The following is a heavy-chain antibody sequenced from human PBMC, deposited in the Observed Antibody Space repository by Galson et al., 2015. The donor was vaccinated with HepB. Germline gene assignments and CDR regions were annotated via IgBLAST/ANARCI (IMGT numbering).Heavy chain of an antibody. V-gene: IGHV1-18*04. D-gene: IGHD3-22*01. J-gene: IGHJ5*02. Sequence: SVKVSCKASGYTFTSYGISWVRQAPGQGLEWMGWISAYNGNTNYAQKLQGRVTMTTDTSTSTAYMELRSLRSDDTAVYYCARLKNDDSSGYYYVGYNWFDPSGQGTLVTVSS. CDR3: ARLKNDDSSGYYYVGYNWFDP. CDR2: ISAYNGNT. CDR1: GYTFTSYG.